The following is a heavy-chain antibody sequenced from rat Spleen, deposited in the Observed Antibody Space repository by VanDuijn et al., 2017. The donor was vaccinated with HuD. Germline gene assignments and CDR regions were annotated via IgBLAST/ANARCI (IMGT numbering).Heavy chain of an antibody. CDR1: GYSITSNY. J-gene: IGHJ3*01. V-gene: IGHV3-1*01. CDR2: ISYSGNT. D-gene: IGHD4-3*01. CDR3: ARYIGDNSGFAY. Sequence: EVQLQESGPGLVKPSQSLSLTCSVTGYSITSNYWGWIRKFPGNKMEWIGHISYSGNTNYNPSLKSRISITRDTSKNQFFLQLNSETTEDTATYYCARYIGDNSGFAYWGQGTLVTVSS.